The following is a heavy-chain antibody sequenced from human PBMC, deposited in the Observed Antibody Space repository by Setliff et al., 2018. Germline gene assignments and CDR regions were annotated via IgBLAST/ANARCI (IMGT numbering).Heavy chain of an antibody. D-gene: IGHD6-19*01. V-gene: IGHV4-31*03. Sequence: SETLSLTCTVSGGSISSGGYYWSWIRQHPGKGLEWIGYIYYSGSTSYYNPSLKSRVTRSVDTSKNQFSLKLSSVTAADTAVYYCARGRAGHSGHWGQGTLVTVSS. CDR2: IYYSGSTS. CDR3: ARGRAGHSGH. J-gene: IGHJ4*02. CDR1: GGSISSGGYY.